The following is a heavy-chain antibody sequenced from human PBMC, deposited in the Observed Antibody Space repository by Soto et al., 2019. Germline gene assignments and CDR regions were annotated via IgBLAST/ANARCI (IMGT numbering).Heavy chain of an antibody. CDR2: IYWDDDK. CDR1: GFSLTTSGGG. CDR3: AHSKAVVVPADPPQNNCFAL. D-gene: IGHD2-2*01. Sequence: SGPTLVNPTQTLTLTCTFSGFSLTTSGGGVGWIRQPPGKALEWLALIYWDDDKRYSPSLKSRLTITKDTSKNQVVLTMTNMDPGDTATYYCAHSKAVVVPADPPQNNCFALSGQGTPVTVSS. V-gene: IGHV2-5*02. J-gene: IGHJ5*02.